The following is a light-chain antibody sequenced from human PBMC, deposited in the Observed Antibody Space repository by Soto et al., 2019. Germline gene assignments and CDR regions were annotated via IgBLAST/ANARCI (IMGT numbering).Light chain of an antibody. V-gene: IGKV3D-7*01. CDR1: QSVSSNY. Sequence: EIVLTQSPGTLSLSPGERATLSCRASQSVSSNYLGWYQQIPGRAPRVLIYGASTRATGIPASFSGSGSGTDFTLTISSLQPEDFATYYCLQDYRFPPWTFGQGTKVDIK. J-gene: IGKJ1*01. CDR2: GAS. CDR3: LQDYRFPPWT.